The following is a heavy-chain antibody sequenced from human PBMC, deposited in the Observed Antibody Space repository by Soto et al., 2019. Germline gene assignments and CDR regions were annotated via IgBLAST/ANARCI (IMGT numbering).Heavy chain of an antibody. V-gene: IGHV4-34*01. D-gene: IGHD3-22*01. J-gene: IGHJ5*02. CDR1: GGSLSGSY. CDR2: INHRGST. Sequence: SETLSLTXAVYGGSLSGSYWSWIRQTPGKGLEWIGSINHRGSTNYNPSLRSRVTISILTPKNEFSLRLTSVTAADTAMYYCATGGGFIDSRMVWFDPWGQGTLVTVSS. CDR3: ATGGGFIDSRMVWFDP.